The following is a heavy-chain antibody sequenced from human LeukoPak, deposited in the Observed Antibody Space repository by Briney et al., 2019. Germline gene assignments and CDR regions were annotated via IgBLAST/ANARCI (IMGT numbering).Heavy chain of an antibody. CDR3: TTGGPGLSYYYHYYMDV. Sequence: PGGSLRLSCAASGFTFSNACMSWVRQAPGKGPEWVGRIKSKRDGGTTDYAAPVKGRFTISRDDSKNTLYLQMNSLKTEDTAMYYCTTGGPGLSYYYHYYMDVWGKGTTVTVSS. CDR2: IKSKRDGGTT. J-gene: IGHJ6*03. CDR1: GFTFSNAC. D-gene: IGHD3-16*02. V-gene: IGHV3-15*01.